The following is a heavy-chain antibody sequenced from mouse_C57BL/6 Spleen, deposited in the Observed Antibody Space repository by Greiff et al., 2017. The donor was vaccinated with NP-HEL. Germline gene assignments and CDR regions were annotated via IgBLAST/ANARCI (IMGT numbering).Heavy chain of an antibody. CDR3: ARRFYYGSSYWYFDV. V-gene: IGHV1-22*01. CDR1: GYTFTDYN. J-gene: IGHJ1*03. CDR2: INPNNGGT. D-gene: IGHD1-1*01. Sequence: EVQLQQSGPELVKPGASVKMSCKASGYTFTDYNMHWVKQSHGKSLEWIGYINPNNGGTSYNQKFKGKATLTVNNSSSTAYMELRSLTSEDSAVYYCARRFYYGSSYWYFDVWGTGTTVTVSS.